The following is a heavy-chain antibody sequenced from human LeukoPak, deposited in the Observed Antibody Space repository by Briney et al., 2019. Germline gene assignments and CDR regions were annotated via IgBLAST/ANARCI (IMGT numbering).Heavy chain of an antibody. V-gene: IGHV3-11*01. Sequence: GGSLRLSCAASGFPFRDYYMTWIRQALGEGLERISYISRSGDTLYYADSVEGRFTISRDNAKTSLFLQMNSLRADDTAVYYCAREVVIFPDYYYYGMDVWGQGTTVTVPS. CDR2: ISRSGDTL. J-gene: IGHJ6*02. CDR3: AREVVIFPDYYYYGMDV. CDR1: GFPFRDYY. D-gene: IGHD2/OR15-2a*01.